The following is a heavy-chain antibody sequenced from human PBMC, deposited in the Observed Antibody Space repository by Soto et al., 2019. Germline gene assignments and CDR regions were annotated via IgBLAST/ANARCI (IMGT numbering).Heavy chain of an antibody. CDR1: GFTFSSYS. Sequence: EVQLVESGGGLVKPGGSLRLSCAASGFTFSSYSMNWVRQAPGKGLEWVSSISSSSSYIYYADSVKGRFTISRDNAKNSRYLQMNSRRAEDTAVYYCARVCGYCSGDAGGYFVLWGRGTLVTVSS. CDR2: ISSSSSYI. CDR3: ARVCGYCSGDAGGYFVL. D-gene: IGHD2-15*01. J-gene: IGHJ2*01. V-gene: IGHV3-21*01.